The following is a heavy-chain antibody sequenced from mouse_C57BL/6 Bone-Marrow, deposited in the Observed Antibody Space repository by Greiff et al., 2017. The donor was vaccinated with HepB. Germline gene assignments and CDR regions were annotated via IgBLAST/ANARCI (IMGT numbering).Heavy chain of an antibody. CDR3: ARWGLGQDFDY. D-gene: IGHD4-1*01. V-gene: IGHV1-81*01. J-gene: IGHJ2*01. CDR1: GYTFTSYG. CDR2: IYPRSGNT. Sequence: QVQLQQSGAELARPGASVKLSCKASGYTFTSYGISWVKQRTGQGLEWIGEIYPRSGNTYYNEKFKGKATLTADKSSSTAYMELRSLTSEDSAVYFCARWGLGQDFDYWGQGTTLTVSS.